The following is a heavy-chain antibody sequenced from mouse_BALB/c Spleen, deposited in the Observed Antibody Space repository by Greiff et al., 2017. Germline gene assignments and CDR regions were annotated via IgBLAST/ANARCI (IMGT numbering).Heavy chain of an antibody. CDR1: GFTFNTNA. J-gene: IGHJ4*01. CDR2: IRSKSNNYAT. V-gene: IGHV10S3*01. Sequence: EPGGGLVQPKGSLKLSCAASGFTFNTNAMNWVPQAPGKGLEWVARIRSKSNNYATYYADSVKDRFTISRDDSQSMLYLQMNNLKTEDTAIYYCNYDAMDYWGQGTSVTVSS. CDR3: NYDAMDY.